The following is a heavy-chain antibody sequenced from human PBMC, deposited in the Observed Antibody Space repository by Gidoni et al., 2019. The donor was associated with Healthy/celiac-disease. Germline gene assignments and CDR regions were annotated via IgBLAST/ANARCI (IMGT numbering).Heavy chain of an antibody. CDR3: AREEADGDYEHYYYYGMDV. CDR2: INPSGGST. Sequence: QVQLVQSGAEVKKPGASVKVSCKASGYTFTSYYMHWVRQAPGQGLEWMGIINPSGGSTSYAQKFQGRVTMTRDTSTSTVYMELSSLRSEDTAVYYCAREEADGDYEHYYYYGMDVWGQGTTVTVSS. V-gene: IGHV1-46*03. J-gene: IGHJ6*02. CDR1: GYTFTSYY. D-gene: IGHD4-17*01.